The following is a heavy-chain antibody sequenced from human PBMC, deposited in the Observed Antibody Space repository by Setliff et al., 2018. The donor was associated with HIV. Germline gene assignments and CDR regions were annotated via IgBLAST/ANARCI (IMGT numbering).Heavy chain of an antibody. V-gene: IGHV3-23*01. J-gene: IGHJ4*02. D-gene: IGHD6-13*01. Sequence: PGGSLRLSCVASGFRLRGHAMNWVRQAPGKGLEWVSVISGSGGSTFYADSVKGRFTISRDNSKNTVYLQMNSLRAEDTAVYYCAKDHATSSWFTALLDYWGQGALVTVSS. CDR3: AKDHATSSWFTALLDY. CDR1: GFRLRGHA. CDR2: ISGSGGST.